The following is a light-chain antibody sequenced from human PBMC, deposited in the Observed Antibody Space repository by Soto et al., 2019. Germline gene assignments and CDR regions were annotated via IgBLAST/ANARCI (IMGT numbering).Light chain of an antibody. Sequence: QSALTQPASVSGSLGQSVTISCTGSNSDVGGYDYVSWFQQHPGKAPQLIIFDVFNRPSGVSSRFSGSKSGYTASLTISVLQAEDEADYYCCSYTDNATPVFGGGTKHTVL. CDR2: DVF. CDR3: CSYTDNATPV. J-gene: IGLJ2*01. V-gene: IGLV2-14*01. CDR1: NSDVGGYDY.